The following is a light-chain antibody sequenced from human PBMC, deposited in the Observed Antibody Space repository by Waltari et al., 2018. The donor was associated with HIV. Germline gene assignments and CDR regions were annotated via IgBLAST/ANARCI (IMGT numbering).Light chain of an antibody. CDR3: LAWDNNIVA. CDR1: QLGNTH. Sequence: SYDVTQPPSASVSPGQTASITCSGEQLGNTHISWYQQKPGQSPVLVIDPHTKQPSGIPERFSGSISGNTATLTIGGTQAMDEADYYCLAWDNNIVAFGGGTKLTVL. J-gene: IGLJ2*01. V-gene: IGLV3-1*01. CDR2: PHT.